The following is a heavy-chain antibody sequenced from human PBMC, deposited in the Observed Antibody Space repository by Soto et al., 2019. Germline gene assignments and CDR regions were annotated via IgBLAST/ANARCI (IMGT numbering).Heavy chain of an antibody. CDR3: ARDQGITTFGVYSMYYYGMDV. CDR1: CYTFTNSG. CDR2: ISTDNGNT. Sequence: ASVEVSGKASCYTFTNSGINLFLHSPVQFLEWMGWISTDNGNTNYAQHLQGRVSMTTDTSTSTAYMDLRSLRSDDTAVYYCARDQGITTFGVYSMYYYGMDVWGQGTTVTVSS. D-gene: IGHD3-3*01. V-gene: IGHV1-18*01. J-gene: IGHJ6*02.